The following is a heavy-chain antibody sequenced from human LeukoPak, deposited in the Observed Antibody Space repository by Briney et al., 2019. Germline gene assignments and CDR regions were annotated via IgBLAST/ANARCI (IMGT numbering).Heavy chain of an antibody. Sequence: GGSLRLSCAASGFTSSSYGMHWVRQAPGKGLEWVAFIRYDGSNKYYADSVKGRFTISRDNSKNTLYLQMNSLRAEDTAVYYCAKDYYDSSGYSPFDYWGQGTLVTVSS. J-gene: IGHJ4*02. V-gene: IGHV3-30*02. CDR2: IRYDGSNK. CDR1: GFTSSSYG. CDR3: AKDYYDSSGYSPFDY. D-gene: IGHD3-22*01.